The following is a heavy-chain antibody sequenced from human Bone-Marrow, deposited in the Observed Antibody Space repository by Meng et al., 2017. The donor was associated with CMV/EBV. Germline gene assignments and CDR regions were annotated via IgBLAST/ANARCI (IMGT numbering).Heavy chain of an antibody. CDR2: ISYDGSNK. J-gene: IGHJ5*02. V-gene: IGHV3-30-3*01. Sequence: GGSLRLSCAASGFTFSSYAMHWVRQAPGKGLEWVAVISYDGSNKYYADSVKGRFTISRDNSKNTLYLQMNSLRAEDTAVYYCAKVPQYYDFWSGYSTWGQGPRVTCSS. CDR3: AKVPQYYDFWSGYST. D-gene: IGHD3-3*01. CDR1: GFTFSSYA.